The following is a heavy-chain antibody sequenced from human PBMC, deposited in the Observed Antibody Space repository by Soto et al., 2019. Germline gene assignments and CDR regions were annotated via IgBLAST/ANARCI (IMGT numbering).Heavy chain of an antibody. D-gene: IGHD1-26*01. Sequence: EVQLVESGGGLVQPGGSLRLSCAASGFTFSDHYMDWVRQAPGKGLEWVGRSRNKANSYSTEYAASVKGRFTTSRDESKNSLYLQMNSLKTEDTAVYYCARFSGSYTRGLDCWGQGTLVTVSS. CDR3: ARFSGSYTRGLDC. V-gene: IGHV3-72*01. J-gene: IGHJ4*02. CDR1: GFTFSDHY. CDR2: SRNKANSYST.